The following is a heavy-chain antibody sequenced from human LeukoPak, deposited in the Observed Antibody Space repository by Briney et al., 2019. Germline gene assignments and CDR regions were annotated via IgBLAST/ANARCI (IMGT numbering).Heavy chain of an antibody. CDR3: ARMWELDY. D-gene: IGHD1-26*01. V-gene: IGHV1-2*02. Sequence: ASVKVSCKASGYTFTGYYIHWVRQAPGRGLEWMGWINPNSGATKSAQKFQGRVTMTSDTSINTAYMELGSLRSDDTAVYYCARMWELDYWGQGTLVTVSS. CDR2: INPNSGAT. J-gene: IGHJ4*02. CDR1: GYTFTGYY.